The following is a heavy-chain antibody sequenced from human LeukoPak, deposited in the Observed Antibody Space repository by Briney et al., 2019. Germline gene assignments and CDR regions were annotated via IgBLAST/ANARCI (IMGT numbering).Heavy chain of an antibody. V-gene: IGHV3-66*01. Sequence: GGSLRLSCAASGFTVSSNYMSWVRQAPGKGLEWVSVIYSGGSTYYADSVKGRFTISRDNSKNTLYLQMNSLRAEDTAVYYCAKDKGVTMIETPPLDYWGQGTLVAVSS. CDR3: AKDKGVTMIETPPLDY. CDR1: GFTVSSNY. CDR2: IYSGGST. J-gene: IGHJ4*02. D-gene: IGHD3-22*01.